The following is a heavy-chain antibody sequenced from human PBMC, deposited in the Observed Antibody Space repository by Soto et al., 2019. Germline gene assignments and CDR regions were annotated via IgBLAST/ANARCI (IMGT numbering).Heavy chain of an antibody. Sequence: EVQLVESGGGLVQPGRSLRLSCAASGFTFDDYAMHWVRRVPGKGLEWVSSISWNSNIIGYADSVKGRFTISRDNANNSLYLQMNSLRREDTALYYCAKGGPDGFCSGGRCYFDYWGQGTLVTVSS. CDR3: AKGGPDGFCSGGRCYFDY. D-gene: IGHD2-15*01. CDR2: ISWNSNII. CDR1: GFTFDDYA. V-gene: IGHV3-9*01. J-gene: IGHJ4*02.